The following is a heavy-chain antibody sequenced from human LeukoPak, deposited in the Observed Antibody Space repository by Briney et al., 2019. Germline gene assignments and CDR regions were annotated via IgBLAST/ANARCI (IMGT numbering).Heavy chain of an antibody. D-gene: IGHD5-18*01. J-gene: IGHJ4*02. Sequence: GGSLRLSCAASGFTFSPDWMSWVRQAPGKGLEWVAVIKKYGSEQYYVDSVKGRFTISRDNAKNSLFLQMNSLKADDTAVYYCASLDTATIQTGGYWGQGTLVTVSS. CDR1: GFTFSPDW. CDR3: ASLDTATIQTGGY. CDR2: IKKYGSEQ. V-gene: IGHV3-7*01.